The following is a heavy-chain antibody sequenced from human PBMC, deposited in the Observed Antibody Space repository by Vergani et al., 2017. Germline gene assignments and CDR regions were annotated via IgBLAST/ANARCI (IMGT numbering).Heavy chain of an antibody. Sequence: QVQLVQSGAEVKKPGSSVKVSCKASGGTFSSYAISWVLPAPGQGLEWMGVIIPIFGTANYAQKFQGRVTITADESTSTAYMELSRLRSEDTAVYYCARAYSRADYYYYYMDVGGKGTTVTVSS. V-gene: IGHV1-69*01. CDR3: ARAYSRADYYYYYMDV. J-gene: IGHJ6*03. CDR1: GGTFSSYA. D-gene: IGHD1-14*01. CDR2: IIPIFGTA.